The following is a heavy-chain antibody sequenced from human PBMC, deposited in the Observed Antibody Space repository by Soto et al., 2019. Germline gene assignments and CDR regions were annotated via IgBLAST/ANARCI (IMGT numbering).Heavy chain of an antibody. CDR3: ARIQLDTIMALDY. CDR1: GFTFNTYG. J-gene: IGHJ4*02. CDR2: IWSDGNNK. V-gene: IGHV3-33*01. Sequence: QVQLVEFGGGVGQPGRSLRLSCAASGFTFNTYGFHWVRQAPGKGLEWVAVIWSDGNNKYYSDSVKGRFTISRDSSKNTLYLQMNSLRVEDTAVYYCARIQLDTIMALDYWGQGTLVTVS. D-gene: IGHD1-1*01.